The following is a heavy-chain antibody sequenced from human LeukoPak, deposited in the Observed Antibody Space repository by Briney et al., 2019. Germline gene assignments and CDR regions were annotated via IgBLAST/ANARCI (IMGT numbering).Heavy chain of an antibody. Sequence: GGSLRLSCAASRFTFSDSSMNWVRQAPGKGLEWVSAISGSGGSTYYADSVKGRFTISRDNSKNTLYLQMNSLRAEDTAVYYCAKVPYDSSGYYYFDYWGQGTLVTVSS. J-gene: IGHJ4*02. V-gene: IGHV3-23*01. CDR3: AKVPYDSSGYYYFDY. D-gene: IGHD3-22*01. CDR2: ISGSGGST. CDR1: RFTFSDSS.